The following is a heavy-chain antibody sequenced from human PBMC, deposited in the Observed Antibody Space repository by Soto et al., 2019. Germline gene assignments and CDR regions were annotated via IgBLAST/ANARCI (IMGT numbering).Heavy chain of an antibody. CDR3: AKDLTSSEQQLVLIDRIYYYGMDV. CDR1: GFTFDDYA. J-gene: IGHJ6*02. Sequence: GGSLRLSCAASGFTFDDYAMHWVRQAPGKGLEWVSGISWNSGSIGYADSVKGRFTISRDNAKNTLYLQMNSLRAEDTAVYYCAKDLTSSEQQLVLIDRIYYYGMDVWGQGTTVTVSS. D-gene: IGHD6-13*01. V-gene: IGHV3-9*01. CDR2: ISWNSGSI.